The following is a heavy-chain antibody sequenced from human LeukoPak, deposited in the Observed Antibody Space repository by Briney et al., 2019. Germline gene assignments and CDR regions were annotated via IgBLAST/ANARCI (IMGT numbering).Heavy chain of an antibody. CDR2: IYYSGST. Sequence: SETLSLTCTVSGGSISSGGYYWSWIRQHPGKGLEWIGYIYYSGSTYYNPSLKGRVTISVDASKNQFSLNLSSVTAADTAVYYCARHRQLVHWFDPWGQGVLVTVSS. D-gene: IGHD6-6*01. CDR1: GGSISSGGYY. CDR3: ARHRQLVHWFDP. V-gene: IGHV4-31*03. J-gene: IGHJ5*02.